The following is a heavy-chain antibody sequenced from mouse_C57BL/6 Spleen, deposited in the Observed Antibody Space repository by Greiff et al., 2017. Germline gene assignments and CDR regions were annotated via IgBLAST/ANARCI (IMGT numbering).Heavy chain of an antibody. V-gene: IGHV1-80*01. CDR1: GYAFSSYW. J-gene: IGHJ4*01. CDR3: ARKDLYAMDY. CDR2: IYPGDGDT. Sequence: QVQLKESGAELVKPGASVKISCKASGYAFSSYWMNWVKQRPGKGLEWIGQIYPGDGDTNYNGKFKGKATLTADKSSSTAYMQLSSLTSEDSAVYFCARKDLYAMDYWGQGTSVTVSS.